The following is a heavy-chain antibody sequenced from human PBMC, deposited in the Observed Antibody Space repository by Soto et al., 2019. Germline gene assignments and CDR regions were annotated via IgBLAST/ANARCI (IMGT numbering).Heavy chain of an antibody. J-gene: IGHJ6*02. Sequence: SETLSLTCAVSGGSISSSNWWSWVRQPPGKGLEWIGEIYHSGSTNYNPSLKNRVTISVDKSKNQFSLKLGSVTAADTAVYYCAGLYYYYGMDVWGQGTTVTVSS. CDR3: AGLYYYYGMDV. CDR2: IYHSGST. CDR1: GGSISSSNW. V-gene: IGHV4-4*02.